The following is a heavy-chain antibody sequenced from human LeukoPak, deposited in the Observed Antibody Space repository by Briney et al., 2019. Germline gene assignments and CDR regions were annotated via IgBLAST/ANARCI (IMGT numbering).Heavy chain of an antibody. D-gene: IGHD3-22*01. CDR3: ARGAWDYDSSGYYYALGY. J-gene: IGHJ4*02. CDR2: INNDGSST. Sequence: GGSLRLSCAASGFTFSSYWMHWVRQAPGKGLVWVSRINNDGSSTSYADSVKGRFTISRDNAKNTLYLQMNSVRAEDTAVYYCARGAWDYDSSGYYYALGYWGQGTLVTVSS. CDR1: GFTFSSYW. V-gene: IGHV3-74*01.